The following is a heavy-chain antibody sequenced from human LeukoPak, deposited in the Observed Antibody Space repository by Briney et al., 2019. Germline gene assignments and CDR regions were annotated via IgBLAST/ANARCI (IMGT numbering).Heavy chain of an antibody. Sequence: PGGSLRLSCAASGCTFSSYGMHWVRQAPGKGLEWVAFIRYVGSNKYYADSVKGRFTISRDNSKNTLYLQMNSLRAEDTGVYYCAKTPVPYSSGGYALDYWGQGTLVTVSS. V-gene: IGHV3-30*02. CDR1: GCTFSSYG. J-gene: IGHJ4*02. D-gene: IGHD6-19*01. CDR2: IRYVGSNK. CDR3: AKTPVPYSSGGYALDY.